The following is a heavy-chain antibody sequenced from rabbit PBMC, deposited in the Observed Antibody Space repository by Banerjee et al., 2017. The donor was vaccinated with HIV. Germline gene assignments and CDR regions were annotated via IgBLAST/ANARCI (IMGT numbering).Heavy chain of an antibody. J-gene: IGHJ4*01. D-gene: IGHD1-1*01. V-gene: IGHV1S40*01. CDR3: ARDDTGNGGYYFNL. Sequence: QSLEESGGDLVKPGASLTLTCKASGFTFSSFWMSWVRQAPGKGLEWIGQIDTGSANTYYASWAKGRFTISKTSSTTVTLQMTSLTAADTATYFCARDDTGNGGYYFNLWGPGTLVTVS. CDR2: IDTGSANT. CDR1: GFTFSSFW.